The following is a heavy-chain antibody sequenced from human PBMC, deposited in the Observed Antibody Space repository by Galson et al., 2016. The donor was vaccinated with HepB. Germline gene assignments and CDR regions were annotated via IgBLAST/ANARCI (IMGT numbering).Heavy chain of an antibody. V-gene: IGHV3-21*01. CDR2: ISSSSAYV. CDR3: ARNRSRFSSGYYTGARDVFAV. CDR1: GFSFSTYT. D-gene: IGHD3-3*01. Sequence: SLRLSCAASGFSFSTYTMNWVRQAPGKGLEWISCISSSSAYVYYADSVKGRFTISRENAKNSLYLQMNSLRAEDTAVYYCARNRSRFSSGYYTGARDVFAVWGQGTVVTVSS. J-gene: IGHJ3*01.